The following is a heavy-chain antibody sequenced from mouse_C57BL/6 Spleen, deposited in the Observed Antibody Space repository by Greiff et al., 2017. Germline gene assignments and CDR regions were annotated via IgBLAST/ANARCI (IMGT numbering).Heavy chain of an antibody. J-gene: IGHJ3*01. Sequence: VQLQQSGAELVRPGASVKLSCTASGFNIKDYYMHWVKQRPEQGLEWIGRIDPEDGDTEYAPKFQGKATMTADTSYNTAYLQLRSLTSEDTAVYYCTLSGSSPAWFAYWGQGTLVTVSA. CDR2: IDPEDGDT. CDR3: TLSGSSPAWFAY. D-gene: IGHD1-1*01. V-gene: IGHV14-1*01. CDR1: GFNIKDYY.